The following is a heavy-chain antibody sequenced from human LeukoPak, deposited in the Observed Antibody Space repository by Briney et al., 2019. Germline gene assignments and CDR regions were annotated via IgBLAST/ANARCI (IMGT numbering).Heavy chain of an antibody. J-gene: IGHJ3*02. D-gene: IGHD1-26*01. V-gene: IGHV4-61*01. CDR1: GGSISSSSYY. CDR2: IYYSGST. CDR3: ATLWRLGASTGEAFDI. Sequence: PPETLSLTCTVSGGSISSSSYYWSWLRQPPGKGLEWIGYIYYSGSTNYNPSVKSRVTMSVDTSKNQFSLKLNSVTAADTAVYYCATLWRLGASTGEAFDIWGQGTMVTVSS.